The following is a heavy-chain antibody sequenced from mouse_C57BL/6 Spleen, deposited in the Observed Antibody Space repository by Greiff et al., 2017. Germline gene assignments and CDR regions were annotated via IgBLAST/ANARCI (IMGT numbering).Heavy chain of an antibody. V-gene: IGHV5-4*01. J-gene: IGHJ1*03. Sequence: EVHLVESGGGLVKPGGSLKLSCAASGFTFSSYAMSWVRQTPEKRLEWVATISDGGSYTYYPDNVKGRFTISRDNAKNNLYLQMSHLKSEDTAMYYCARDGNNWYFDVWGTGTTVTVSS. D-gene: IGHD2-1*01. CDR3: ARDGNNWYFDV. CDR2: ISDGGSYT. CDR1: GFTFSSYA.